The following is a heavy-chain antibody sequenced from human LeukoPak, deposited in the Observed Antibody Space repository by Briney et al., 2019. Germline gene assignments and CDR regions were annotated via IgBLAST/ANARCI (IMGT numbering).Heavy chain of an antibody. CDR3: ARGTYGMDV. CDR1: GGSISSYY. J-gene: IGHJ6*02. CDR2: INYSGTT. V-gene: IGHV4-59*01. Sequence: PAETLSLTCTVSGGSISSYYWSWIRQPPGKGLEWIGYINYSGTTNYNPSLKSRVTISVDTSKNQFSLKLSSVTAADTAVYCCARGTYGMDVWGQGTTVTVSS.